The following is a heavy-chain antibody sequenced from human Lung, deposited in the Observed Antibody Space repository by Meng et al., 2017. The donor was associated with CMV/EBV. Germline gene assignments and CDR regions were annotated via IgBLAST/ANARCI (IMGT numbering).Heavy chain of an antibody. CDR2: INHSGRT. CDR1: GGSFSGYY. CDR3: ARGGLRFLEYLNDHDY. D-gene: IGHD3-3*01. Sequence: SXTLSLXCAVYGGSFSGYYWSWIRQPPGKGLEWIGEINHSGRTNYNPSLKSRVTISVDTSKNQLSLKLSSVTAADTAVYYCARGGLRFLEYLNDHDYGGQGTXVTVSS. J-gene: IGHJ4*02. V-gene: IGHV4-34*01.